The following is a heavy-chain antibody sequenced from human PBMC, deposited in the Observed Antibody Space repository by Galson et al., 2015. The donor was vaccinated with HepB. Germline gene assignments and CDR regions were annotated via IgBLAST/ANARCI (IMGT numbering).Heavy chain of an antibody. Sequence: PALVKPTQTLTLTCTFSGFSLSTSGVGVGWIRQPPGKALEWLALIYWDDDKRYSPSLKSRLTITKDTSKNQVVLTMTNMDPVDTATYYCAHSLKVGYDRKKFNWYFDLWGRGPLVTVSS. CDR3: AHSLKVGYDRKKFNWYFDL. CDR2: IYWDDDK. D-gene: IGHD2-2*01. V-gene: IGHV2-5*02. CDR1: GFSLSTSGVG. J-gene: IGHJ2*01.